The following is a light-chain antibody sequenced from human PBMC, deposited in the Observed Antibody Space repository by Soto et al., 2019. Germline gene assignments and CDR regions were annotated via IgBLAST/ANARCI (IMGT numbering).Light chain of an antibody. V-gene: IGLV2-14*01. Sequence: QSALTQPASVSGSPGHSITISCTGTSSDVGLYDYVSWYQQHPGKAPQLMIYAVSNRPSGVSNRFSASKSGNTASLFISGLQAEEEADYYCSSYTSESSYVFGSGTKVTVL. J-gene: IGLJ1*01. CDR2: AVS. CDR1: SSDVGLYDY. CDR3: SSYTSESSYV.